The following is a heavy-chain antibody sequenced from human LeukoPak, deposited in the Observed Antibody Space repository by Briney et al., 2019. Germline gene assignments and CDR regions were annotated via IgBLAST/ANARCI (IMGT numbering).Heavy chain of an antibody. Sequence: QTGGSLRPSCAASGFTFSSYDMHWVRQATGKGLEWVSAIGTAGDTYYPGSVKGRFTISRENAKNSLYLQMNSLRAGDTAVYYCAVGYYDSSGYYYFDYWGQGTLVTVSS. D-gene: IGHD3-22*01. CDR3: AVGYYDSSGYYYFDY. J-gene: IGHJ4*02. CDR1: GFTFSSYD. CDR2: IGTAGDT. V-gene: IGHV3-13*01.